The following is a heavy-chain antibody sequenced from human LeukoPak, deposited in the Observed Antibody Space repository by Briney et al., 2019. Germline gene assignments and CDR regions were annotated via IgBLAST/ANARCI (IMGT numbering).Heavy chain of an antibody. V-gene: IGHV3-7*01. J-gene: IGHJ4*02. Sequence: GGSLRLSCAASGFTFSGHWMSWVRHAPGKGLEWVANINQGGSDKYCVDSVKGRFTISRDNANNLLYLQMNSLRGEDTAVYYCTRDRSRAEDDWGQGTLVTVSS. CDR3: TRDRSRAEDD. CDR2: INQGGSDK. CDR1: GFTFSGHW. D-gene: IGHD1-14*01.